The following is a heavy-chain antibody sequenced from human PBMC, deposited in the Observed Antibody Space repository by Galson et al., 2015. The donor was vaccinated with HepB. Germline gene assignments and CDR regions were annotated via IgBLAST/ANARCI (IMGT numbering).Heavy chain of an antibody. CDR3: AKNSGSNWFVPHHFDS. CDR1: GFTFANYV. V-gene: IGHV3-23*01. J-gene: IGHJ4*02. CDR2: ISGSGGST. D-gene: IGHD6-13*01. Sequence: SLRLSCAASGFTFANYVMNWVRQAPGKGLGWVSSISGSGGSTYYRGSFKGRFTISGDNSKNTVYLQMKSLRADDTAVYYCAKNSGSNWFVPHHFDSWGQGTLVTVSS.